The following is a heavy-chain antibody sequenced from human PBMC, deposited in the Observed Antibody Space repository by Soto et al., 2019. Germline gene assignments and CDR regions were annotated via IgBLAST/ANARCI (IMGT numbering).Heavy chain of an antibody. CDR2: IRSKAYGETT. V-gene: IGHV3-49*03. CDR3: TRGVAVAGSVVDF. Sequence: PGGSLRLSCTASGFTFGDYAMSWFRQAPGKGLEWVGFIRSKAYGETTEYAASVKGRFAISRDDSNSIAYLQLNSLKTEDTAVYYCTRGVAVAGSVVDFWGQGTLVTVSS. D-gene: IGHD6-19*01. J-gene: IGHJ4*02. CDR1: GFTFGDYA.